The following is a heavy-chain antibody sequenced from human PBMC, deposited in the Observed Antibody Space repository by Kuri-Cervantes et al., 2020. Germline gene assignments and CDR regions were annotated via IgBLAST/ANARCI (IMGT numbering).Heavy chain of an antibody. CDR2: INAGNGNT. CDR3: ARLRGWGVAGIYYYYGMDV. CDR1: GYTFTSYA. J-gene: IGHJ6*02. V-gene: IGHV1-3*01. Sequence: ASVKVSCKASGYTFTSYAMHWVRQAPGQRLEWMGWINAGNGNTKYSQKFQGRVTITRDTSASTAYMELSSLRSEDTAVYYCARLRGWGVAGIYYYYGMDVWGQGTTVTVSS. D-gene: IGHD6-19*01.